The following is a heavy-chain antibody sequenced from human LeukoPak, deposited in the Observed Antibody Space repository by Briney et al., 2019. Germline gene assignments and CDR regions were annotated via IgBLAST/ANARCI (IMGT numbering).Heavy chain of an antibody. Sequence: SETLSLTCAVYGGSFSGYYWSWIRQPPGKGLEWIGEINHSGSTNYNPSLKSRVTMSVDTSKNQFSLRLSSVTAADTAVYYCARTYYYGSGSYYFLSYYYYYMDVWGKGTTVTVSS. CDR2: INHSGST. V-gene: IGHV4-34*01. CDR1: GGSFSGYY. J-gene: IGHJ6*03. D-gene: IGHD3-10*01. CDR3: ARTYYYGSGSYYFLSYYYYYMDV.